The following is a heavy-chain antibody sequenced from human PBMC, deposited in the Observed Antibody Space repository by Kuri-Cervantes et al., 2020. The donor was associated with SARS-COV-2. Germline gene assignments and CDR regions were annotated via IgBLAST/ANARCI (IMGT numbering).Heavy chain of an antibody. CDR3: ARDEDGGGGDGYFDY. D-gene: IGHD3-16*01. V-gene: IGHV3-23*01. J-gene: IGHJ4*02. Sequence: GGSLRLSCAASGFTFSSYAMSWVRQAPGKGLEWVSAISGSGGSTYYADSVKGRFTISRDNSKNTLYLQMNSLRAEDTAVYYCARDEDGGGGDGYFDYWGQGTLVTVSS. CDR1: GFTFSSYA. CDR2: ISGSGGST.